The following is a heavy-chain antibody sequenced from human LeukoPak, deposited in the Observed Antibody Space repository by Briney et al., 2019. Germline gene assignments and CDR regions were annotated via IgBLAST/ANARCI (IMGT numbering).Heavy chain of an antibody. D-gene: IGHD6-13*01. CDR1: GFTFSSYE. J-gene: IGHJ6*02. CDR3: ARDSIEPAAAGRTYYYYGMDV. V-gene: IGHV3-48*03. CDR2: ISSSGSTI. Sequence: GGSLRLSCAASGFTFSSYEMNWVRQAPGKGLEWVSYISSSGSTIYYADSVKGRFTISRDNAKNSLYQQMNSLRAEDTAVYYCARDSIEPAAAGRTYYYYGMDVWGQGTTVTVSS.